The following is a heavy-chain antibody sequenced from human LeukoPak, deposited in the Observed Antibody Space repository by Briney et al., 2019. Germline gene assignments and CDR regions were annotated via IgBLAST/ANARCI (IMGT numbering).Heavy chain of an antibody. CDR2: IYYSGST. J-gene: IGHJ3*02. CDR1: GGSISSSTYY. CDR3: ARKNKDDYDFWSSYFDI. Sequence: SETLSLTCTVSGGSISSSTYYWGWIRQPPGKGLEWIGYIYYSGSTNYNPSLKSRVTISVDTSKNQFSLKLSSVTAADTAVYYCARKNKDDYDFWSSYFDIWGQGTMVTVSS. D-gene: IGHD3-3*01. V-gene: IGHV4-61*05.